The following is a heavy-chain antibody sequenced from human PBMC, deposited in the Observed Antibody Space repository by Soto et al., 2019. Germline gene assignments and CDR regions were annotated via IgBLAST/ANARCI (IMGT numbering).Heavy chain of an antibody. CDR3: ARDWDIVILSVPIPNYNYGMDV. CDR2: ISSRSDTL. V-gene: IGHV3-48*02. CDR1: AFTFSAYA. J-gene: IGHJ6*02. Sequence: GGSLRLSCEGSAFTFSAYAMNWVRQAPGKGLEWVSYISSRSDTLYYADSVKGRFTISRDNAKNSVYLQVNNLRDEDTAVYYCARDWDIVILSVPIPNYNYGMDVWGQGTTVTVSS. D-gene: IGHD2-15*01.